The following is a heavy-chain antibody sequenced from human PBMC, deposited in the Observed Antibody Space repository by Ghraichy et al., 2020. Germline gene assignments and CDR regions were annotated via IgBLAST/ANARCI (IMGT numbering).Heavy chain of an antibody. CDR1: GASIRGYY. CDR2: ISYTGST. CDR3: ARVTWTTGDYGYFDF. J-gene: IGHJ4*02. Sequence: SETLSLTCTVSGASIRGYYWSWVRQPPGKGLEWIGYISYTGSTNYHPSLMSRVTMLVATSRSRFSLELSSVTAADTAMYYCARVTWTTGDYGYFDFWGQGILVAVSS. V-gene: IGHV4-59*13. D-gene: IGHD7-27*01.